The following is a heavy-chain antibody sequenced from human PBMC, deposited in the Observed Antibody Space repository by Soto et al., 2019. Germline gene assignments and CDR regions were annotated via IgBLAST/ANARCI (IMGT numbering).Heavy chain of an antibody. V-gene: IGHV1-69*01. CDR3: ATCGRGYSSAPRFYFEY. Sequence: QVQLVQSGAEVKKPGSSVKVSCQASGGIFSSNAISWVRQAPGQGLEWMGGILPIFDTTQYAQKFQVSVTITADESTSTAYMELSSLKSEETALYYCATCGRGYSSAPRFYFEYWGQGNLVTVSS. D-gene: IGHD5-18*01. J-gene: IGHJ4*02. CDR2: ILPIFDTT. CDR1: GGIFSSNA.